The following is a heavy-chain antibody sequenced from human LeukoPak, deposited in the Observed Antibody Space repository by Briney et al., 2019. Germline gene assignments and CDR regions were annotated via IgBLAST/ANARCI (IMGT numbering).Heavy chain of an antibody. CDR1: GYSFTSYW. J-gene: IGHJ4*02. D-gene: IGHD2-2*01. CDR2: IYPGDSDT. V-gene: IGHV5-51*01. Sequence: GESLKISCKGSGYSFTSYWIGWVRQMPGKGLEWMGIIYPGDSDTRYSPSFQGQVTMSADKSISTAYLQWSSLKASDTAMYYCARREYCSTTSCYRFDYWGRGTLVTVSS. CDR3: ARREYCSTTSCYRFDY.